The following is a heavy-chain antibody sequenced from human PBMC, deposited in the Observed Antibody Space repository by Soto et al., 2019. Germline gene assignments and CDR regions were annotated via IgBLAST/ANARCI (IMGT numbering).Heavy chain of an antibody. CDR1: GGSISSSSYY. V-gene: IGHV4-39*02. Sequence: QLQLQESGPGLVKPSETLSLTCTVSGGSISSSSYYWGWIRQPPGKGLEWIGSIYYSGSTYYNPSLKSRVTISVDTSKNQFSLKLSSVTAADTAVYYCAREDTAMVPVDYWGQGTLVTVSS. CDR3: AREDTAMVPVDY. CDR2: IYYSGST. D-gene: IGHD5-18*01. J-gene: IGHJ4*02.